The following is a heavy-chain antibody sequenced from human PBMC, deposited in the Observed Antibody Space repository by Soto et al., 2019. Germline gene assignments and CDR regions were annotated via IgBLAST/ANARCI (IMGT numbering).Heavy chain of an antibody. D-gene: IGHD6-19*01. Sequence: PGGSLRLSCATSGFTFSSYSMNCVRQAPGKGLEWVSSISSSSSYIYYADSVKGRFTISRDNAKNSLYLQMNSLRAEDTAVYYCARGRREQWVDYYFDYWGQGTLVTVSS. CDR2: ISSSSSYI. CDR3: ARGRREQWVDYYFDY. V-gene: IGHV3-21*01. J-gene: IGHJ4*02. CDR1: GFTFSSYS.